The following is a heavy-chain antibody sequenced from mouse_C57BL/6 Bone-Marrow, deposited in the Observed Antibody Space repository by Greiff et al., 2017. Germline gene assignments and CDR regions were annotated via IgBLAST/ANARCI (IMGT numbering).Heavy chain of an antibody. CDR1: GYSITSGYY. J-gene: IGHJ2*01. D-gene: IGHD3-3*01. Sequence: EVKLMESGPGLVKPSQSLSLTCSVTGYSITSGYYWNWIRQFPGNKLEWMGYISYDGSNNYNPSLKNRISITRDTSKNQFFLKLNSVTPEDTATYFCAREGGQLGCCYWGQGTTLTVSS. CDR2: ISYDGSN. CDR3: AREGGQLGCCY. V-gene: IGHV3-6*01.